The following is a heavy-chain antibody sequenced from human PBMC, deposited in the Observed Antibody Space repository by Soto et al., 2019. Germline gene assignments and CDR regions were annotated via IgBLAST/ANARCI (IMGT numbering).Heavy chain of an antibody. Sequence: AXGSLRLSCAASGFTFSSYEMNWVRQAPGKGLEWISYISISGSTIYYADSVKGRSTISRDNAKNSLFLQMNSLRVEDTAVYYCARDSSTSSQFDSWGQGTLVTV. J-gene: IGHJ4*02. D-gene: IGHD2-2*01. V-gene: IGHV3-48*03. CDR1: GFTFSSYE. CDR3: ARDSSTSSQFDS. CDR2: ISISGSTI.